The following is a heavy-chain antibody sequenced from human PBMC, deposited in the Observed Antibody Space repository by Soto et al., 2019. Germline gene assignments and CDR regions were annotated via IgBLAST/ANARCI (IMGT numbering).Heavy chain of an antibody. D-gene: IGHD6-19*01. Sequence: QVQLQQWGAGLLTPSETLSLACAVYGGSFSDYFWTWIRQPPGKGLEWIGEVYHTGSTHYSPSLKSQVTIDKAKNQFSLRLSSITAADTAVYYCARQPVSVAGKYFLYHSGVDVWGPGTTVTVSS. J-gene: IGHJ6*02. V-gene: IGHV4-34*01. CDR1: GGSFSDYF. CDR2: VYHTGST. CDR3: ARQPVSVAGKYFLYHSGVDV.